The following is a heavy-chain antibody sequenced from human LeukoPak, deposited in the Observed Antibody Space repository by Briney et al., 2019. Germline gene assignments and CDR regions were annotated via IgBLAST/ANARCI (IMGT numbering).Heavy chain of an antibody. CDR1: GFTVSSNY. J-gene: IGHJ6*02. D-gene: IGHD6-13*01. CDR3: AREAAAGYYYYGMDV. V-gene: IGHV4-4*02. Sequence: GSLRLSCAASGFTVSSNYMSWVRQPPGKGLEWIGEIYHSGSTNYNPSLKSRVTMSVDTSKNQFSLKLSSVTAADTAVYYCAREAAAGYYYYGMDVWGQGTTVTVSS. CDR2: IYHSGST.